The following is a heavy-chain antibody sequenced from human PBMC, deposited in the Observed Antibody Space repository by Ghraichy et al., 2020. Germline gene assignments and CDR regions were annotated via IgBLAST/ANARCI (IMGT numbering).Heavy chain of an antibody. CDR2: INHSGST. CDR1: GGSFSGYY. D-gene: IGHD1-20*01. J-gene: IGHJ4*02. CDR3: ARFNAGITGKGDY. V-gene: IGHV4-34*01. Sequence: SETLSLTCAVYGGSFSGYYWSWIRQPPGKGLEWIGEINHSGSTNYNPSLKSRVTISVDTSKNQFSLKLSSVTAADTAVYYCARFNAGITGKGDYWGQGTLVTVSS.